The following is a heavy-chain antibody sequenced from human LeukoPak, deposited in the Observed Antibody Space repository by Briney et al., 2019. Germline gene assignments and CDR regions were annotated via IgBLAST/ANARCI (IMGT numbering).Heavy chain of an antibody. CDR2: INPNSGGT. CDR1: GYTFTGYY. V-gene: IGHV1-2*02. D-gene: IGHD1-26*01. J-gene: IGHJ4*02. CDR3: ARVYGIVGATYFDY. Sequence: ASVKVSCKASGYTFTGYYMHWVRQAPGQGLEWMGWINPNSGGTNYAQKFQGRVTMTRDTSISTAYMELSRLRSDDTAVYYCARVYGIVGATYFDYWGQGTLVTVSS.